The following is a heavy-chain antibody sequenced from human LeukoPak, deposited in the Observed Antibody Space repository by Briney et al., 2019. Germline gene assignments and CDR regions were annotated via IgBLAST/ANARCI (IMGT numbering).Heavy chain of an antibody. Sequence: SQTLSLTCAISGDSVSSNSAAWNWIRQSPSRGLEWLGRTYFRSKWYNDYAVSVKGRITINPDTSKNQFSLQLNPVTVEDTAVYYCARVGGVAVTGRNWFDPWGQATLVSVSS. J-gene: IGHJ5*02. CDR1: GDSVSSNSAA. CDR2: TYFRSKWYN. CDR3: ARVGGVAVTGRNWFDP. D-gene: IGHD6-19*01. V-gene: IGHV6-1*01.